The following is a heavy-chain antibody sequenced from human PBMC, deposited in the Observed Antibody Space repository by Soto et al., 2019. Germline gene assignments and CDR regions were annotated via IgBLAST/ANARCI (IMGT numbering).Heavy chain of an antibody. CDR2: IYYTGST. J-gene: IGHJ4*02. CDR1: GGSISGSSYY. CDR3: ARHVKWTPSDY. D-gene: IGHD1-26*01. Sequence: PSETLSLTCTVSGGSISGSSYYWGWIRQAPGKGLEWIGSIYYTGSTYYNPSLKSRVTISVDTSKNQFSLKLTSVTAAETAVYYCARHVKWTPSDYWGQGTPVTV. V-gene: IGHV4-39*01.